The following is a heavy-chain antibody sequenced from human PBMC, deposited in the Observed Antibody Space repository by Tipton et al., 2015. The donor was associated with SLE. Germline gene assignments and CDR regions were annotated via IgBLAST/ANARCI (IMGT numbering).Heavy chain of an antibody. CDR2: IYYSGDT. D-gene: IGHD3-3*01. V-gene: IGHV4-39*07. Sequence: TLSLTCTVSGGSITYVSYYWGWIRQSPGKGLEWIGSIYYSGDTYYNPSLKSRLTMSVDTSNNQFSLKLRSVTAADTAIYYCASSVGYYDFWNGYQEGIGYWGQGTLVIVSS. CDR3: ASSVGYYDFWNGYQEGIGY. CDR1: GGSITYVSYY. J-gene: IGHJ4*02.